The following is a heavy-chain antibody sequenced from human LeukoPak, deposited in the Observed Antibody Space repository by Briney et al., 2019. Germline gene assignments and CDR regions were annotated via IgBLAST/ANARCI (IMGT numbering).Heavy chain of an antibody. Sequence: NPSETLSLTCTVSGGSISSGGYYWGWIRQHPGKGPEWIGHIYYSGSTYYNPSLKSRVTISVDTSKNQFSLKLSSVTAADTAVYYCARYDDSGSALEKWGQGTLVTVSS. J-gene: IGHJ4*02. CDR3: ARYDDSGSALEK. CDR2: IYYSGST. D-gene: IGHD3-22*01. CDR1: GGSISSGGYY. V-gene: IGHV4-31*03.